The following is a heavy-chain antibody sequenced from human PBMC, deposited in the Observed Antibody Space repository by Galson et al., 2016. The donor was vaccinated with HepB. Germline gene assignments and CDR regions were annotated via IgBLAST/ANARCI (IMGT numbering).Heavy chain of an antibody. CDR3: TRQEVTSYSDAFDL. Sequence: SLRLSCAASGFKFSNFWMHWVRHVPGKGLLWVSRISSDGSFTTYADSVKGRFTVSRDNMRNTLFLKMDDLRAEDTATYFCTRQEVTSYSDAFDLWRQGTRVAVSS. CDR1: GFKFSNFW. J-gene: IGHJ3*01. CDR2: ISSDGSFT. V-gene: IGHV3-74*03. D-gene: IGHD2-21*01.